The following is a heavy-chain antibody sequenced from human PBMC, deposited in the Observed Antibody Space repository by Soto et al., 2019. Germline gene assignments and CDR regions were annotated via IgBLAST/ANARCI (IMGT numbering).Heavy chain of an antibody. CDR3: SRADFTPPRITMVRGVINAFDI. D-gene: IGHD3-10*01. CDR2: IYYSGST. V-gene: IGHV4-31*03. J-gene: IGHJ3*02. Sequence: TLSLTCTVSGGSISSGGYYWSWIRQHPGKGLEWIGYIYYSGSTYYNPSLNSRVTISVETSKNQFYLKLSSVTSADTAVYYCSRADFTPPRITMVRGVINAFDIWGQGTMVT. CDR1: GGSISSGGYY.